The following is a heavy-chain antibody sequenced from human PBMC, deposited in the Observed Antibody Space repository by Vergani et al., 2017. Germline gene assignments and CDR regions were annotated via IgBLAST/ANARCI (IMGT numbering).Heavy chain of an antibody. Sequence: QVQLQQWGGGLLKPSETLSLTCVVNGGSFTSYHWTWIRQSPGEGLEWVGDIDHTGRPDYNPSLKSRLTMSVDKSRNQFSLTLNSLTATDTAIYFCARVNTETNGHLYYYYYMDVWVQGTAVTVS. J-gene: IGHJ6*03. CDR1: GGSFTSYH. CDR3: ARVNTETNGHLYYYYYMDV. CDR2: IDHTGRP. D-gene: IGHD4-11*01. V-gene: IGHV4-34*01.